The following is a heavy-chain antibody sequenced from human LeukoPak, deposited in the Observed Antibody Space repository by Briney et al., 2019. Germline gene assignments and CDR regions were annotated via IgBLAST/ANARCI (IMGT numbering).Heavy chain of an antibody. CDR1: GGSISSSSYY. Sequence: SETLSLTCTVSGGSISSSSYYWGWIRQPRGKGLEWIGSIYYSGYTYYNPSLKSRVTISVDTSKNQFSLKLSSVTAADTAVYYCARVDDFWSGNGWFDPWGQGTLVTVSS. V-gene: IGHV4-39*07. CDR2: IYYSGYT. D-gene: IGHD3-3*01. J-gene: IGHJ5*02. CDR3: ARVDDFWSGNGWFDP.